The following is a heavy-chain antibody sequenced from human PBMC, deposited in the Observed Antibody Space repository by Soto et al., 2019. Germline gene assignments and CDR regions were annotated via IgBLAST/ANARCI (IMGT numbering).Heavy chain of an antibody. CDR2: INAYNGNT. CDR1: GYTFTSYG. Sequence: QVQLVQSGAEVKKPGASVKVSCKASGYTFTSYGINWVRQAPGQGLEWMGWINAYNGNTNYAQKLQGRVTMTTDTSASTAYMALGSLLSADTAVSYCARYPVAGTSFDYWGQGALVTVSS. J-gene: IGHJ4*02. CDR3: ARYPVAGTSFDY. V-gene: IGHV1-18*01. D-gene: IGHD6-19*01.